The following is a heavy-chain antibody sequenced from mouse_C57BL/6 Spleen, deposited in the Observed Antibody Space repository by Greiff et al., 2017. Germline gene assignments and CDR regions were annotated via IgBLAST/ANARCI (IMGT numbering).Heavy chain of an antibody. CDR3: ARGGNDGYYEGAY. V-gene: IGHV1-76*01. CDR1: GYTFTDYY. J-gene: IGHJ3*01. CDR2: IYPGSGTT. D-gene: IGHD2-3*01. Sequence: VQLQQSGAELVRPGASVKLSCKASGYTFTDYYINWVKQRPGQGLEWIARIYPGSGTTYYNEKLKGKATLTAEKSSSTAYMQLSSLTSEDAAVYFCARGGNDGYYEGAYWGQGTLVTVSA.